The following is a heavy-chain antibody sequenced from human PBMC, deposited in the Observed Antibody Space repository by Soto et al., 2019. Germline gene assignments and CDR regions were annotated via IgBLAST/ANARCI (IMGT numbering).Heavy chain of an antibody. Sequence: QVQLVQSGAEVKKPGSSVKVSCKASGGTFSSYAFSWVRQAPGQGLEWMGGIIPIFGTANYAQKFQGRVTITADESTSTAYMELSSLRSEDTAVYYCARKREMATDRYYYYYGMDVWGQGTTVTVSS. CDR1: GGTFSSYA. D-gene: IGHD5-12*01. V-gene: IGHV1-69*12. CDR3: ARKREMATDRYYYYYGMDV. J-gene: IGHJ6*02. CDR2: IIPIFGTA.